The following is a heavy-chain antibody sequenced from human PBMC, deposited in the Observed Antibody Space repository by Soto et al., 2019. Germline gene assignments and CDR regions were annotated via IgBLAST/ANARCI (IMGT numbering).Heavy chain of an antibody. CDR3: ARYDDCDYYYGMDV. CDR2: IYYSGST. V-gene: IGHV4-59*01. CDR1: GGSISSYY. D-gene: IGHD2-21*02. J-gene: IGHJ6*02. Sequence: QVQLQESGPGLVKPSETLSLTCTVSGGSISSYYWSWIRQPPGKGLEWIGYIYYSGSTNYNPSLKSRVTISVDPSKNQFSLKLSSVTAADTAVYYCARYDDCDYYYGMDVWGQGTTVTVSS.